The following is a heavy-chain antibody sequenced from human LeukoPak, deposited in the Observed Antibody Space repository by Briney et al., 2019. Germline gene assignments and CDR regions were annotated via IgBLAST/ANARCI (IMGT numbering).Heavy chain of an antibody. CDR3: AREGYYGSGSYRGGWFDP. Sequence: GGSLRLSCAASGFTFSDYYMSWIRQAPGKGLEWVSYISGSSSYTNYADSVKGRFTISRDNAKNSLYLQMNSLRAEDTAVYYCAREGYYGSGSYRGGWFDPWGQGTLVTVSS. CDR2: ISGSSSYT. CDR1: GFTFSDYY. D-gene: IGHD3-10*01. J-gene: IGHJ5*02. V-gene: IGHV3-11*06.